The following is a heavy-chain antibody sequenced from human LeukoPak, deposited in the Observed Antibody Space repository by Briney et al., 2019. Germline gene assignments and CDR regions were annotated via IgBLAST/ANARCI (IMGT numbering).Heavy chain of an antibody. CDR3: ARGRSPDY. CDR1: GGSFSGYY. J-gene: IGHJ4*02. CDR2: INHSGST. Sequence: PSETLSLTCSVYGGSFSGYYWSWIRQPPGKGLEWIGEINHSGSTNYNPSLKRRVTISVDTSKNQFSLKLSSVTAADTAVYYCARGRSPDYWGQGTLVTVSS. V-gene: IGHV4-34*01.